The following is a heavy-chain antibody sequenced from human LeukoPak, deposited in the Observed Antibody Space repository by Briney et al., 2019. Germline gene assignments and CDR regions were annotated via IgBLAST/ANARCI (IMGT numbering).Heavy chain of an antibody. CDR2: TRNKANSYTT. V-gene: IGHV3-72*01. Sequence: PGGSLRLSCAASGFTFSDLYMDWVGQAPGKGLEWVGRTRNKANSYTTEYAASVKGRFTISRDDSKNSLYLQMNSLKTEDTAVYYCARVLGYSGYDLAYWGQGTLVTVSS. CDR3: ARVLGYSGYDLAY. CDR1: GFTFSDLY. J-gene: IGHJ4*02. D-gene: IGHD5-12*01.